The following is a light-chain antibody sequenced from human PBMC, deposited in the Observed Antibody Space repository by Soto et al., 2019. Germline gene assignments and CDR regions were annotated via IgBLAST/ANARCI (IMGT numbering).Light chain of an antibody. CDR1: KTDIGGYDY. J-gene: IGLJ1*01. CDR2: YVT. Sequence: QSVLTQPDSVSAYLGASITFSCTGNKTDIGGYDYVSWYQQHPGGAPKLVIYYVTSRPSGVSNRFSGSKSGFTASLTISGLQAVEDADYYCSSYRTYRTLEVFDTGTKVTVL. CDR3: SSYRTYRTLEV. V-gene: IGLV2-14*03.